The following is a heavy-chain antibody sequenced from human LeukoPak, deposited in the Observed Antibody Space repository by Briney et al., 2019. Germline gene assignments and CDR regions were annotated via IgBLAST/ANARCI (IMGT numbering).Heavy chain of an antibody. V-gene: IGHV4-34*01. CDR3: ARGYCSGGSCYQFDY. D-gene: IGHD2-15*01. CDR1: GGSFSGYY. CDR2: INHSGST. Sequence: SETLSLTCAVYGGSFSGYYWSWIRQPPGKGLEWIGEINHSGSTNYNPSLKSRVTISVDTSKNQFSLKLSSVTAADTAVYYCARGYCSGGSCYQFDYWGQGTLVTVSS. J-gene: IGHJ4*02.